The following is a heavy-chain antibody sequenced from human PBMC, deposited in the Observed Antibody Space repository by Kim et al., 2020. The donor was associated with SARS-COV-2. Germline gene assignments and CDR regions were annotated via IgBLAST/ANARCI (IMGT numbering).Heavy chain of an antibody. CDR2: IWYDGSNK. Sequence: GGSLRLSCAASGFTFSSYGMHWVRQAPGKGLEWVAVIWYDGSNKYYADSVKGRFTISRDNSKNTLYLQMNSLRAEDTAVYYCARDPTPDNGSGSMGDWGQGTLVTVSS. CDR1: GFTFSSYG. V-gene: IGHV3-33*01. J-gene: IGHJ4*02. CDR3: ARDPTPDNGSGSMGD. D-gene: IGHD3-22*01.